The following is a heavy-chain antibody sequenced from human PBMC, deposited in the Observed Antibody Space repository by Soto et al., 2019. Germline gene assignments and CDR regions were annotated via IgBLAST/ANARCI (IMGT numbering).Heavy chain of an antibody. CDR2: IIPVFGTA. V-gene: IGHV1-69*06. D-gene: IGHD3-10*01. Sequence: QVQLVQSGAEVKKPGSSVKVSCKASGGTFSSYAISWVRQAPGQGLEWMGGIIPVFGTANNAQKFQGRVTITADRSTSTAYMDLSSLRSDDTAVYYCARGLGELAYYSGMDVWGQGTTVTVSS. CDR3: ARGLGELAYYSGMDV. J-gene: IGHJ6*02. CDR1: GGTFSSYA.